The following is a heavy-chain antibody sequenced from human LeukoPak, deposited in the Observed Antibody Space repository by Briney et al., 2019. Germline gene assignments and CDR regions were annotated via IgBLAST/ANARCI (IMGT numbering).Heavy chain of an antibody. D-gene: IGHD1-14*01. V-gene: IGHV4-39*07. CDR2: IYYSGST. Sequence: PSETLSLTCTVSGGSISSSSYYWGWIRQPPGKGLEWIGSIYYSGSTYYNPSLKSRVTISVDTSKNQFSLKLSSVTAADTAVYYCARDGFPVYPAFDYWGQGTLVTVSS. CDR1: GGSISSSSYY. J-gene: IGHJ4*02. CDR3: ARDGFPVYPAFDY.